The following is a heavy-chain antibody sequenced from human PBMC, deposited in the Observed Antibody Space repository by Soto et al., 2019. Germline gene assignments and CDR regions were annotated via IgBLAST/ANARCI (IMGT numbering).Heavy chain of an antibody. J-gene: IGHJ4*02. V-gene: IGHV1-2*04. D-gene: IGHD5-18*01. CDR3: ATGRASDTAMDPFDY. CDR2: INPNSGGT. Sequence: QVQLVQSGAEVKKPGASVKVSCKASGYTFTGYYMHWVRQAPGQGLEWMGWINPNSGGTNYAQKFQGWVTMTRDTSISTAYMELSRLRPDDTAVYYCATGRASDTAMDPFDYWGQGTLVTVSS. CDR1: GYTFTGYY.